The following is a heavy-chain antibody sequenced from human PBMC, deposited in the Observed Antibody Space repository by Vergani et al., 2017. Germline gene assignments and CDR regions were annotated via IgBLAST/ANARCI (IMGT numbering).Heavy chain of an antibody. CDR1: GYTFTSYD. Sequence: QVQLVQSGAEVKKPGASVTVSCKASGYTFTSYDINWVRQATGQGLEWMGWMNPNSGNTGYAQKFQGRVTMTRNTSISTAYMELSSVRAEDTAVYYCARGSPRGMVRSNCMDVWGQGTTVTVSS. CDR3: ARGSPRGMVRSNCMDV. V-gene: IGHV1-8*01. D-gene: IGHD3-10*01. CDR2: MNPNSGNT. J-gene: IGHJ6*02.